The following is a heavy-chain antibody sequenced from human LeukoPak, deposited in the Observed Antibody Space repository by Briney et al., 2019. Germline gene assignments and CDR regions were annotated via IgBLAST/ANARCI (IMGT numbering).Heavy chain of an antibody. D-gene: IGHD1-1*01. V-gene: IGHV4-59*01. CDR1: GGSISSYY. Sequence: SETLSLTCTVSGGSISSYYWSWIRQPPGKGLEWIGYIYYSGSTNYNPSLKSRVTISADTSKNQFSLKLSSVTAADTAVYYCARRGYGSYYFDYWGQGTLVTVSS. CDR2: IYYSGST. CDR3: ARRGYGSYYFDY. J-gene: IGHJ4*02.